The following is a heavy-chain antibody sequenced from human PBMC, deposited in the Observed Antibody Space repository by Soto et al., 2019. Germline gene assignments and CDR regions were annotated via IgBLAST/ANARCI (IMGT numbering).Heavy chain of an antibody. J-gene: IGHJ6*03. CDR1: GGTFSSYT. D-gene: IGHD2-2*01. V-gene: IGHV1-69*02. Sequence: GASVKVSCKASGGTFSSYTISWVRQAPGQGLEWMGRIIPILGIANYAQKFQGRVTITADKSTSTAYMELSSLRSEDTAVYYCASLSVVPAANESNITPDYYYYYMDVWGKGTTVTVSS. CDR3: ASLSVVPAANESNITPDYYYYYMDV. CDR2: IIPILGIA.